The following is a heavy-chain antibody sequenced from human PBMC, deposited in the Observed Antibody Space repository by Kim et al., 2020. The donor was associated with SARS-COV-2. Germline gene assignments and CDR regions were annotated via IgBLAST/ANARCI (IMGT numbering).Heavy chain of an antibody. CDR1: GFTFSNAW. Sequence: GGSLRLSCAASGFTFSNAWMSWVRQAPGKGLEWVGRVKSKTDGGTTDYAAPVKGRFTISRDDSKNTLYLQMNSLKTEDTAVYYCTTVSFAGLNYDYVWGSYPPEGGVVYWGQGTLVTVSS. V-gene: IGHV3-15*01. J-gene: IGHJ4*02. CDR2: VKSKTDGGTT. D-gene: IGHD3-16*02. CDR3: TTVSFAGLNYDYVWGSYPPEGGVVY.